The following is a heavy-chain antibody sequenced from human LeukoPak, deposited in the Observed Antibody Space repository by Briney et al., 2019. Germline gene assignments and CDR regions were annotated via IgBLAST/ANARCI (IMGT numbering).Heavy chain of an antibody. CDR2: IYYSGST. V-gene: IGHV4-31*03. J-gene: IGHJ4*02. D-gene: IGHD5-24*01. CDR3: ARVEAATTNPRFDY. CDR1: GGSISNAAYY. Sequence: SQTLSLTCTVSGGSISNAAYYWSWIRQHPGKGLEWIGYIYYSGSTYYNPSLKSRVTISVDTSQNQFSLELSSVTAADTAVYYCARVEAATTNPRFDYWGQGTLVTVSS.